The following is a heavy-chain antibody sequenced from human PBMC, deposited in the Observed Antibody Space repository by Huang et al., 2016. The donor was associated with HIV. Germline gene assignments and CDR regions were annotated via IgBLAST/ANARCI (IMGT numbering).Heavy chain of an antibody. D-gene: IGHD1-7*01. CDR1: GFTFSDYS. J-gene: IGHJ3*02. CDR2: IRGSITYI. CDR3: ARRYNWNYVAHGFDI. Sequence: EVQLVESGGGLVRPGGSLTLSCAASGFTFSDYSMSWVRQAPGKWLEWVSHIRGSITYIYYVDSVKGRFAISRDNAKNLLFLQMNSLRAEDTALYYCARRYNWNYVAHGFDIWGQGTMVTVSS. V-gene: IGHV3-21*06.